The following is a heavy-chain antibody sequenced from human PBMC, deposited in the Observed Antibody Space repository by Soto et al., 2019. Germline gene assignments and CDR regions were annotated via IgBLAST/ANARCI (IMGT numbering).Heavy chain of an antibody. CDR2: IYYSGST. D-gene: IGHD2-2*01. Sequence: QVQLQESGPGLVKPSQTLSLTCTVSGGSISSGDYYWSWIRQPPGKGLEWIGYIYYSGSTYYNPSLKSRVTISVDTYKNQFSLKLSSVTAADTAVYYCARELWSTSINSQYYYYGMDVWGQGTTVTVSS. CDR3: ARELWSTSINSQYYYYGMDV. V-gene: IGHV4-30-4*01. J-gene: IGHJ6*02. CDR1: GGSISSGDYY.